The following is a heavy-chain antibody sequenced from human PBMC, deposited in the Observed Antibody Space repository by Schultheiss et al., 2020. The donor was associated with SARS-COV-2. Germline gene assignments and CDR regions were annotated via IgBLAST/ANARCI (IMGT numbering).Heavy chain of an antibody. V-gene: IGHV3-23*01. CDR2: ISGSGGGI. Sequence: GESLKISCEASGFTFQNYAMSWVRQAPGKGLEWVAHISGSGGGIFYADSVKGRFTISRDNSKNTLYLQMNSLRAEDTAVYYCASRPYCTNGVCYSRYYFDYWGQGTLVTVSS. J-gene: IGHJ4*02. CDR1: GFTFQNYA. D-gene: IGHD2-8*01. CDR3: ASRPYCTNGVCYSRYYFDY.